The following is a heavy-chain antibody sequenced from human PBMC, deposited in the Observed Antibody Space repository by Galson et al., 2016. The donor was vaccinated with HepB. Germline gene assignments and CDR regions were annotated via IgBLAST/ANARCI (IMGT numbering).Heavy chain of an antibody. CDR3: ARDPPGGGA. CDR2: VFCGGAT. V-gene: IGHV3-66*01. J-gene: IGHJ4*02. Sequence: SLRLSCAASGVTVGNNYMNWVRQAPGKGLEWVSLVFCGGATQYADSVRGSFTTSRDNPKNTLYLQMNSLRADDTAVYYCARDPPGGGAWGRGTLVTVSS. CDR1: GVTVGNNY. D-gene: IGHD4/OR15-4a*01.